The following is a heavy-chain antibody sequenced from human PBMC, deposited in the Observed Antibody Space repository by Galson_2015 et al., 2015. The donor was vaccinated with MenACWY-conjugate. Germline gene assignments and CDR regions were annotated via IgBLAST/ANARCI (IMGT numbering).Heavy chain of an antibody. J-gene: IGHJ4*02. CDR3: AMSTATGWYVRLDS. Sequence: QSGAEVKKPGESLQISCKASGYRFSTNWIDWVRQMPGKDLEWMGIIFPADSDTRYSPSFQGQVTISADKSTSTAYLQWSSLRASDTAIYYCAMSTATGWYVRLDSWGQGTLVTVSS. D-gene: IGHD6-19*01. V-gene: IGHV5-51*01. CDR2: IFPADSDT. CDR1: GYRFSTNW.